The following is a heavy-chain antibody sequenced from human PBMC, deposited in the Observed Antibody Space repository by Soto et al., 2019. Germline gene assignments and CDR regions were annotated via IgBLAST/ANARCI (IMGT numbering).Heavy chain of an antibody. D-gene: IGHD3-9*01. J-gene: IGHJ4*02. CDR2: ISGSGGST. CDR3: ANVPYKTYDILTGYSKPRGD. Sequence: GGSLRLSCAASGFTFSSYAMSWVRQAPGKGLEWVSAISGSGGSTYYADSVKGRFTISRDNSKNTLYLQMNSLRAEDTAVYYCANVPYKTYDILTGYSKPRGDWGQGTLVTVSS. V-gene: IGHV3-23*01. CDR1: GFTFSSYA.